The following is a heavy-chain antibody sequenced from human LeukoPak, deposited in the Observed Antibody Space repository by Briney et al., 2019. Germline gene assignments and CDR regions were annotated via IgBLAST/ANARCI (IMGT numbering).Heavy chain of an antibody. D-gene: IGHD2-15*01. CDR2: IKTKQDGGTT. CDR3: TAIREYCDSAGCYSPYFYYYMDV. Sequence: PGVSLRLACAASGFTFGNAWMNWVRQAPGKGLEWVGRIKTKQDGGTTDYATPVKGRFTISRDDSRNTLYLQMNSLRTDDTAIYYCTAIREYCDSAGCYSPYFYYYMDVWGKGTTVAVSS. V-gene: IGHV3-15*01. J-gene: IGHJ6*03. CDR1: GFTFGNAW.